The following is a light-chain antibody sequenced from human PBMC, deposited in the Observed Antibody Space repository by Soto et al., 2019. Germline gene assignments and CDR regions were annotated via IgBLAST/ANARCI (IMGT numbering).Light chain of an antibody. Sequence: QSVLTQPPSVSAAPGQRVTISCSGSASNVGTHFVSWYQHLPGAAPKLLIYDNDERPSEIPDRFSGSKSDTSATLTITGLQTGDEADYYCGTWDSGLTAWVFGGGTQLTVL. J-gene: IGLJ7*01. CDR3: GTWDSGLTAWV. CDR2: DND. CDR1: ASNVGTHF. V-gene: IGLV1-51*01.